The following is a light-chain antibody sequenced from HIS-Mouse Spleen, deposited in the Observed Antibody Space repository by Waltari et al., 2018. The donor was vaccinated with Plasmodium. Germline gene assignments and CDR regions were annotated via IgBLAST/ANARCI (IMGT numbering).Light chain of an antibody. CDR1: QSVSSN. CDR3: QQYNNWSFT. J-gene: IGKJ3*01. Sequence: EIVMTQSPATLSVSPGERATLSCRASQSVSSNLAWYQRKPGQAPRFLIYGASTRATGIPARFSGSGSGTEFTLTISSLQSEDFAVYYCQQYNNWSFTFGPGTKVDIK. CDR2: GAS. V-gene: IGKV3-15*01.